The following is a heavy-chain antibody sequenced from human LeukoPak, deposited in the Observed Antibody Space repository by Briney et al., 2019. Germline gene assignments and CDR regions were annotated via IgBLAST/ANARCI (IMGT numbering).Heavy chain of an antibody. V-gene: IGHV1-2*02. Sequence: ASGKVCGKTAGYTFTPYDMHWGRQAPGQGREGRGGMKPNTGDTRSAETFQGRVTMTRDSSTTTIYLELTRLTSDDTAVYYCARDMWQQFDWFDRWGQGTLVTVSS. D-gene: IGHD6-13*01. J-gene: IGHJ5*02. CDR3: ARDMWQQFDWFDR. CDR2: MKPNTGDT. CDR1: GYTFTPYD.